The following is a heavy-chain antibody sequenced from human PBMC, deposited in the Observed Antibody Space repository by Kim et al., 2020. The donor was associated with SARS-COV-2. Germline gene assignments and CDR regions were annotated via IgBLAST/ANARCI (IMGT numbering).Heavy chain of an antibody. CDR2: VNSDGSST. D-gene: IGHD3-10*01. CDR3: TRGGPGGDAFDI. CDR1: GFTFNTHW. J-gene: IGHJ3*02. Sequence: GGSLRLSCAASGFTFNTHWMHWVRQVPGKGLLWMSRVNSDGSSTTYADSEKGRFTISRDNTKNTLYLQMNSLTAGDTAVYYCTRGGPGGDAFDIWGQGTLVIVSS. V-gene: IGHV3-74*01.